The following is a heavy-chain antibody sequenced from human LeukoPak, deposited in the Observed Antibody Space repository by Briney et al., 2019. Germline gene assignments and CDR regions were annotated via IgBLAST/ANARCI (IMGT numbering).Heavy chain of an antibody. D-gene: IGHD2-15*01. Sequence: ASVKVSCKASGYTFTGYYMHWVRQAPGQGLEWMGWINPNSGGTNYAQKFQGRVTMTRDTSISTAYMELSRLRSDDTAVYYCAREGYCSGGSCYTPKNWFDPWGQGTLVTVSS. V-gene: IGHV1-2*02. CDR3: AREGYCSGGSCYTPKNWFDP. J-gene: IGHJ5*02. CDR2: INPNSGGT. CDR1: GYTFTGYY.